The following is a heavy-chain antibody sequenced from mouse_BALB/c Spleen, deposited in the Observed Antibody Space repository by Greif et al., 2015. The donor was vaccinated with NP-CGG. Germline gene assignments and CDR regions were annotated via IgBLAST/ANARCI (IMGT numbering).Heavy chain of an antibody. J-gene: IGHJ4*01. CDR1: GYSITSDYA. D-gene: IGHD2-10*01. CDR2: ISYSGST. Sequence: EVKLMESGPGLVKPSQSLSLTCTVTGYSITSDYAWNWIRQFPGNKLEWMGYISYSGSTSYNPSLKSRISITRDTSKDQCILQLNSVTTEDTATYYCARGTYYGNYEGVDAMDYWGQGTSVTVSS. V-gene: IGHV3-2*02. CDR3: ARGTYYGNYEGVDAMDY.